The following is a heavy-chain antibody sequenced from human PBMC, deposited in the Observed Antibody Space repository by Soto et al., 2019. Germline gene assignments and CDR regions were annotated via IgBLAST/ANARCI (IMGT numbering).Heavy chain of an antibody. J-gene: IGHJ6*02. CDR2: ISACNGNT. CDR1: GYTFTSYG. CDR3: AADVTGSAYYYYGMDV. Sequence: ASVKVSCKASGYTFTSYGISWVRQAPGQRLEWIGWISACNGNTNYAQKFQERVTMTRDTSTSTAYMELSSLRSEDTAVYYCAADVTGSAYYYYGMDVWGQGTTVTVSS. V-gene: IGHV1-18*01. D-gene: IGHD1-1*01.